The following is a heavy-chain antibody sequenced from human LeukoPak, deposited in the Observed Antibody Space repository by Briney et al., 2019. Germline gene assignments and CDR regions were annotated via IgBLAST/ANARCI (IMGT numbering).Heavy chain of an antibody. D-gene: IGHD3-10*01. J-gene: IGHJ6*02. Sequence: GGSLRLSCAASVFTFSSYGMHWVRQAPGKGLEWVAVIWYDGSNKYYADSVKGRFTISRDNSKNTLYLQMNSLRDEDTATHYCAKVPYSDYGSGRPPFMDVWGQGTTVAVSS. CDR1: VFTFSSYG. V-gene: IGHV3-33*06. CDR2: IWYDGSNK. CDR3: AKVPYSDYGSGRPPFMDV.